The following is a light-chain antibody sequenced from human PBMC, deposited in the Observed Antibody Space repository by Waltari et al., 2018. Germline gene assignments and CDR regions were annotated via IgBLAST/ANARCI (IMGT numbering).Light chain of an antibody. V-gene: IGKV3-15*01. CDR3: QQYNNWPPAT. CDR2: HAS. Sequence: EILLTQSPDTLSVSPGERVTLSCRASESIATNLAWYQQRPGQAPRLLIFHASSMATDIPAKFSGSGSGTEFTLTISSLQAEDFAVDYCQQYNNWPPATFGQGTKVEFK. J-gene: IGKJ1*01. CDR1: ESIATN.